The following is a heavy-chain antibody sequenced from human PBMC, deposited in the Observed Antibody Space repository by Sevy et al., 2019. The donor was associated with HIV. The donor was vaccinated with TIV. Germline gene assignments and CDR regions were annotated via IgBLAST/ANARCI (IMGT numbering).Heavy chain of an antibody. V-gene: IGHV1-18*01. CDR3: VGDEGFSLIVVDPDY. D-gene: IGHD3-22*01. CDR2: ISGYNGNT. CDR1: GYTFSNYG. Sequence: ASVKVSCQASGYTFSNYGVTWVRQAPGQGLEWMGWISGYNGNTKYAQKFQDRVIMTTDTATSTAYMELRSLRSDDTAVYYCVGDEGFSLIVVDPDYWGQGTLVTVSS. J-gene: IGHJ4*02.